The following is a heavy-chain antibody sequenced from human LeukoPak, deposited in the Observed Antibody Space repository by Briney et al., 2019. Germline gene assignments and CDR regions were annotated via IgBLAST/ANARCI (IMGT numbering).Heavy chain of an antibody. CDR1: GGSVSAYY. CDR2: VYYSGGT. V-gene: IGHV4-59*02. Sequence: SETLSLTCTVSGGSVSAYYWNWIRQSPGKGLEWIGYVYYSGGTNYNPSPKSRVTISLDTSKNQFSLRLSSVTAADTAVYYCARSYSSGWHYFDYWGQGTLVTVSS. CDR3: ARSYSSGWHYFDY. D-gene: IGHD6-19*01. J-gene: IGHJ4*02.